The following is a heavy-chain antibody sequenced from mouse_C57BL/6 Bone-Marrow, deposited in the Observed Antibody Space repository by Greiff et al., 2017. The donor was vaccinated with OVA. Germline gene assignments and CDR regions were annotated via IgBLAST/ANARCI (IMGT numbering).Heavy chain of an antibody. CDR3: ERWGGTIDY. J-gene: IGHJ2*01. D-gene: IGHD1-1*02. V-gene: IGHV1-63*01. CDR2: IYPGGGYT. Sequence: QVQLQQSGAELVRPGTSVKMSCKASGYTFTNYWIGWAKQRPGHGLEWIGDIYPGGGYTNYNEKFKGKATLTADKSSSTAYMQFSSLKSEDSDNYYSERWGGTIDYWGQGTTLTGSS. CDR1: GYTFTNYW.